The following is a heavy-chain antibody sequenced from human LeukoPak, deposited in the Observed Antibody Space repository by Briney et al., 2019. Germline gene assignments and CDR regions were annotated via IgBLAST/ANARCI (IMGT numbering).Heavy chain of an antibody. Sequence: ASVKVSCKASGYTFTGNYMHWVRQAPGQGLEWMGWVNPNSGGTNYAQKFQGRVTMTRDTSISTAYMELSRLRSDDTAVYYCAREDSSGYHFDYWGQGTLVTVSS. J-gene: IGHJ4*02. CDR1: GYTFTGNY. D-gene: IGHD3-22*01. V-gene: IGHV1-2*02. CDR3: AREDSSGYHFDY. CDR2: VNPNSGGT.